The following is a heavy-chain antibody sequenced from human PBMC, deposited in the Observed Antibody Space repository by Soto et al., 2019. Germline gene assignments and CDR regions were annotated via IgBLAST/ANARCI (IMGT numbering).Heavy chain of an antibody. CDR2: IYASGSP. Sequence: SETLSLTCTISGGSISVYYWSWVRQPPGHELEWIGYIYASGSPYYNPSLRSRVTISADTSRNQISLKLTSPTAADTAVYYCARGVGSSPPRYWGRGTLVTVSS. D-gene: IGHD1-26*01. CDR3: ARGVGSSPPRY. J-gene: IGHJ4*02. V-gene: IGHV4-59*01. CDR1: GGSISVYY.